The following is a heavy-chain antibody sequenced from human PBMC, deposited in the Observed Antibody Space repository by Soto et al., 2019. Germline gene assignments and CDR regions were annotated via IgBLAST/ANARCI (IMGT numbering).Heavy chain of an antibody. CDR3: ARLPPPGYCSSTSCPKTSNWFDP. CDR1: GGTISSWY. J-gene: IGHJ5*02. D-gene: IGHD2-2*03. CDR2: IYYSGST. Sequence: PSETLSLTCTVSGGTISSWYWSWIRQPPGKGLEWIGYIYYSGSTNCNPSLKSRVTISVDTSKNQFSLKLSSVTAADTAVYYCARLPPPGYCSSTSCPKTSNWFDPWGQGTRVTVSA. V-gene: IGHV4-59*08.